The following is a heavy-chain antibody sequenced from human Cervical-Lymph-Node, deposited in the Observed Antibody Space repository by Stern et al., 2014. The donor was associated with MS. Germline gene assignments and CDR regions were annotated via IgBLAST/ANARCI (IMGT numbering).Heavy chain of an antibody. J-gene: IGHJ5*02. CDR2: INHSGNT. D-gene: IGHD4-17*01. Sequence: QVQLQQWGAGLLKPSETLSLTCAVYGGSFSGYYWSWIRQSPGKGLEWIGEINHSGNTNHNPSFKRRVTISADTSRSQFSLNLGSVTAADTAVYYCARYTVRDWFDPWGQGTLVIVSS. V-gene: IGHV4-34*01. CDR1: GGSFSGYY. CDR3: ARYTVRDWFDP.